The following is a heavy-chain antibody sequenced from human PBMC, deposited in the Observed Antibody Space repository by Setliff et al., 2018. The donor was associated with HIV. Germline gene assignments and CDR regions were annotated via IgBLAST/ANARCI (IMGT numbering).Heavy chain of an antibody. Sequence: GSLRLSCAASGFTFSSYSMNWVRQAPGKGLEWVSYISSSSSTIYYADSVKGRFTISRDNSKNTLNLQMNDLRPEDTAVYYCAKNFFGSGYYFFFDFWGQGTLVTVSS. CDR1: GFTFSSYS. CDR2: ISSSSSTI. V-gene: IGHV3-48*01. D-gene: IGHD3-10*01. J-gene: IGHJ4*02. CDR3: AKNFFGSGYYFFFDF.